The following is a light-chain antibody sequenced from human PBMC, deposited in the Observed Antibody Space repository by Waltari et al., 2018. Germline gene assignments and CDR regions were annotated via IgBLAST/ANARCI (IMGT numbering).Light chain of an antibody. J-gene: IGLJ2*01. V-gene: IGLV2-23*02. CDR2: EVK. CDR1: SSDVGYYNL. CDR3: SSYTGSSWI. Sequence: QSALTQPASVSGSPGQSITISCTGTSSDVGYYNLVSCYQQHPGKAPNPIIYEVKKWPSGFFIRFSCSRSGSTATLTISGLQTEDEADYYCSSYTGSSWIFGGGTKLTVL.